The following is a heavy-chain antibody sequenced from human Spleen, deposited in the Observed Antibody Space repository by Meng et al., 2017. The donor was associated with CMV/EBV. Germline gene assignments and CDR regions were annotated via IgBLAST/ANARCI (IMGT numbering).Heavy chain of an antibody. J-gene: IGHJ4*01. CDR1: GFTFSSNA. D-gene: IGHD1-26*01. CDR2: ISYDGSNK. CDR3: ARDLIRGVVGARPRGPGDL. Sequence: GGSLRLSCAASGFTFSSNAMHWVRQAPGKGLEWVAVISYDGSNKYYADSVKGRFTISRDNSKNTLYLQMNSLRAEDTAVYYCARDLIRGVVGARPRGPGDLWGHGTLVTVSS. V-gene: IGHV3-30-3*01.